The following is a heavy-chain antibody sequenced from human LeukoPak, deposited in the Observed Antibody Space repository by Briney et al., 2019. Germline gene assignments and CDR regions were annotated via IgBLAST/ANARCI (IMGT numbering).Heavy chain of an antibody. CDR1: GFTFSSYG. CDR3: AKDAPMVRGVIDY. CDR2: IWYDGSNK. V-gene: IGHV3-33*06. Sequence: GGSLRLSCAASGFTFSSYGMHWVRQAPGKGLEWVAVIWYDGSNKYYADSVKGRFTISRDNSKNTLYLQMNSLRAEDTAVYYCAKDAPMVRGVIDYWGQGTLVTVSS. J-gene: IGHJ4*02. D-gene: IGHD3-10*01.